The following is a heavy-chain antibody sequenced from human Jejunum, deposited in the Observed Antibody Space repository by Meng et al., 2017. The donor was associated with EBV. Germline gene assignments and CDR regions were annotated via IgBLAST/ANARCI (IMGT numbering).Heavy chain of an antibody. Sequence: QVQLQESGPGRVKPSETLSLTCTVSGGSVNSGNVYWSWIRQPPGKGLEWIGYIYYSGSTNYIPSLKSRVTISLDTSKNQFSLKLSSVTAADTAVYYCAGLRYSGYDRAFDYWGQGALVTVSS. CDR3: AGLRYSGYDRAFDY. V-gene: IGHV4-61*01. J-gene: IGHJ4*02. CDR1: GGSVNSGNVY. D-gene: IGHD5-12*01. CDR2: IYYSGST.